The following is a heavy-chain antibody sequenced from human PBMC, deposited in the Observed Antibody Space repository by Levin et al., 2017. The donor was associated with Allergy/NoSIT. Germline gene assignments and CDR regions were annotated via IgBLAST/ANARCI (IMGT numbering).Heavy chain of an antibody. CDR1: GGSISSYY. Sequence: SETLSLTCTVSGGSISSYYWSWIRQPPGKGLEWIGYIYYSGSTNYNPSLKSRVTISVDTSKKQFSLNLISVTAADTAGYYCAGATMVRGDLDYWGQGTLVTVSS. D-gene: IGHD3-10*01. CDR2: IYYSGST. J-gene: IGHJ4*02. CDR3: AGATMVRGDLDY. V-gene: IGHV4-59*01.